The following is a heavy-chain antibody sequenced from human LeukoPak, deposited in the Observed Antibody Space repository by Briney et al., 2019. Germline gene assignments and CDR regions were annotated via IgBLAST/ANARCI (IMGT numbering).Heavy chain of an antibody. CDR1: GGTFSSYA. CDR2: IIPIFGTA. Sequence: SVKVSCKASGGTFSSYAISWARQAPGQGLEWMGGIIPIFGTANYAQKFQGRVTITTDESTSTAYMELSSLRSEDTAVYYCARDLGNCEPRGYYYYYYMDVWGKGTTVTVSS. J-gene: IGHJ6*03. CDR3: ARDLGNCEPRGYYYYYYMDV. D-gene: IGHD4-23*01. V-gene: IGHV1-69*05.